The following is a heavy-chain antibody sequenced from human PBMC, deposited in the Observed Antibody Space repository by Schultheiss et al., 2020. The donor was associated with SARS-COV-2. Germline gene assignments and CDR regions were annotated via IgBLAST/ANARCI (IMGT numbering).Heavy chain of an antibody. CDR3: ASIGGYCTSGRCSSAY. CDR1: GFTFSSYS. Sequence: GGSLRLSCAASGFTFSSYSMNWVRQAPGKGLEWVADIKCDGSEKYYVDSVKGRLTISRDNAKNSLYLQVNSLRAEDMTVYYCASIGGYCTSGRCSSAYWGQGTLVTVSS. V-gene: IGHV3-52*01. D-gene: IGHD2-15*01. CDR2: IKCDGSEK. J-gene: IGHJ4*02.